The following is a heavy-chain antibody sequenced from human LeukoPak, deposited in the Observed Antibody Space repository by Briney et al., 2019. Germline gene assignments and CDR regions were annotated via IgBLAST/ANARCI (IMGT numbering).Heavy chain of an antibody. CDR1: GGSISSGSYY. J-gene: IGHJ2*01. D-gene: IGHD3-9*01. CDR3: ARQYIDILTGYHRGELYWYFDL. Sequence: SQTLSLTCTVSGGSISSGSYYWSWIRQPAGKGLEWIGRIYTSGSTNYNPSLKSRVTISVDTSKNQFSLKLSSVTAADTAVYYCARQYIDILTGYHRGELYWYFDLWGRGTLVTVSS. CDR2: IYTSGST. V-gene: IGHV4-61*02.